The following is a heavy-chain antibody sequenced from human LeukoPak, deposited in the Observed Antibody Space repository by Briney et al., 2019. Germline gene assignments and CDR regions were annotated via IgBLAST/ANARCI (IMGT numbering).Heavy chain of an antibody. J-gene: IGHJ5*02. CDR2: IYYSGST. V-gene: IGHV4-59*12. CDR3: ARGKNYYGSGSYYNAKPRPLNWFDP. D-gene: IGHD3-10*01. CDR1: GGSISSYY. Sequence: SSETLSLTCTVSGGSISSYYWSWIRQPPVKGLEWIGYIYYSGSTNYNPSLKSRVTISVDTSKNQFSLKLSSVTAADTAMYYCARGKNYYGSGSYYNAKPRPLNWFDPWGQGTLVTVSS.